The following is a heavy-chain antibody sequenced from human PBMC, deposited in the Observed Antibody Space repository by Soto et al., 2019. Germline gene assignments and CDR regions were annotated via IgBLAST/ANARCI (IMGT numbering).Heavy chain of an antibody. CDR2: IYHSGST. V-gene: IGHV4-30-2*01. Sequence: QLQLQESGSGLVKPSQTLSLTCAVSGGSISSGGYSWSWIRQPPGKGLEWIGYIYHSGSTYYNPSLTSRVTISVDRSKNQFSLKLSSVTAADTAVYYCARASLCSGGSCYRLWYFDLWGRGTLVTVSS. D-gene: IGHD2-15*01. CDR1: GGSISSGGYS. J-gene: IGHJ2*01. CDR3: ARASLCSGGSCYRLWYFDL.